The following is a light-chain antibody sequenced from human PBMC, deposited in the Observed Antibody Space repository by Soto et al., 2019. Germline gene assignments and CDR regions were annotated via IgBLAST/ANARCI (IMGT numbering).Light chain of an antibody. CDR3: SSYTSSDIWV. V-gene: IGLV2-14*03. J-gene: IGLJ3*02. CDR1: SSDVGGYNY. CDR2: YVS. Sequence: QSALTQPASVSGSPGQSITIPCAGTSSDVGGYNYVSWYQQHPGKAPKLMIDYVSNRPSGVSNRFSGSKSGNTASLTISGLQAEDEASYYCSSYTSSDIWVFGGGTKLTVL.